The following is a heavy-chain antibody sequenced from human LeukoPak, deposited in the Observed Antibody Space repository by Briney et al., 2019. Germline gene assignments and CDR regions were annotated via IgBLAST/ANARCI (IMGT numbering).Heavy chain of an antibody. CDR1: GFTFDDYA. CDR3: AKDIRGSYSVFDY. V-gene: IGHV3-9*01. CDR2: SSWNSGRI. J-gene: IGHJ4*02. D-gene: IGHD1-26*01. Sequence: GGSLRLSCAASGFTFDDYAMHWVRQAPGKGLEWVSGSSWNSGRIGYADSVKGRFTISRDNAKNSLYLQMNSLRAEDTALYYCAKDIRGSYSVFDYWGQGTLVTVSS.